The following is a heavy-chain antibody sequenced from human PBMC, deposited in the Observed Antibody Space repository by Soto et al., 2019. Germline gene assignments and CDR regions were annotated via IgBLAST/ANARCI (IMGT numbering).Heavy chain of an antibody. D-gene: IGHD1-26*01. CDR1: GFTFSNYA. Sequence: EVQLLESGGGLVQPGGSLRLSCAVSGFTFSNYAMSWVRQAPGKGLEWVSAISGSGNSTNYADSVKGRFTISRDNSKNTVYLQMNSLGAEDTAVYYCARDVWELLRGFDPWGQGTLVTVSS. V-gene: IGHV3-23*01. J-gene: IGHJ5*02. CDR2: ISGSGNST. CDR3: ARDVWELLRGFDP.